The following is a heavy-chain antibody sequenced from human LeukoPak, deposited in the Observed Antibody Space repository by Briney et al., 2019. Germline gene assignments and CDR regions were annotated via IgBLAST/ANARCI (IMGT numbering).Heavy chain of an antibody. D-gene: IGHD2-21*02. CDR1: GFTFSNYG. J-gene: IGHJ4*02. V-gene: IGHV3-23*01. CDR2: IRGSGGGT. Sequence: GESLRLSCAASGFTFSNYGISWVRQAPGKGLEWVSVIRGSGGGTYYADSVKGRFTISRDNSKNTVYLHVNSLRAEDTAVYYCVKARMPHCGTDCLESWGQGTLVTVSS. CDR3: VKARMPHCGTDCLES.